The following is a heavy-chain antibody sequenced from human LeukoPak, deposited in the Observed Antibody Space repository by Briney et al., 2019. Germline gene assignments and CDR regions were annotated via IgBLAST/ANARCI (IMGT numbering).Heavy chain of an antibody. D-gene: IGHD3-3*01. CDR2: ISAYSGNT. V-gene: IGHV1-18*01. CDR1: GYTFTSYG. J-gene: IGHJ6*02. CDR3: ARSGITIFGVVIIGDYYGMDV. Sequence: ASVKVSCKASGYTFTSYGISWVRQAPGQGLEWMGWISAYSGNTNYAQKLQGRVTMTTDTSTSTAYMELRSPRSDDTAVYYCARSGITIFGVVIIGDYYGMDVWGQGTTVTVSS.